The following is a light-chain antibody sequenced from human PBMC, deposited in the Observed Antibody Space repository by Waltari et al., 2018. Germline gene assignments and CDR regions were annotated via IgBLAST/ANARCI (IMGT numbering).Light chain of an antibody. CDR2: SAS. Sequence: DIQMTQSPSSLSASVGDRVTITCRASQDIKNDLGWYQQKQGKAPKRLIYSASSLQTGVPSRFSGSGSVTEFTLTISSLQPEDFATYYCLQHDSYPWTFGQGTRVEIK. CDR3: LQHDSYPWT. CDR1: QDIKND. J-gene: IGKJ1*01. V-gene: IGKV1-17*01.